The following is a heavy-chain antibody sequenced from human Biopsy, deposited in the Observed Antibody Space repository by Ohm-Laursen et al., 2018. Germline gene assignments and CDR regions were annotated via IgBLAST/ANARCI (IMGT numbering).Heavy chain of an antibody. J-gene: IGHJ6*02. CDR2: ISSRGSDI. CDR1: GFIFSTYT. V-gene: IGHV3-21*01. CDR3: ARESALKWYRSLSYFNGMDV. Sequence: SLRLSCSASGFIFSTYTMNWVRQAPGEGLEWVSSISSRGSDIYYADSVKGRFTISRDNAKNSLFLHMNSLRAEDTAVYYCARESALKWYRSLSYFNGMDVWGQGTTGTVSS. D-gene: IGHD2-8*01.